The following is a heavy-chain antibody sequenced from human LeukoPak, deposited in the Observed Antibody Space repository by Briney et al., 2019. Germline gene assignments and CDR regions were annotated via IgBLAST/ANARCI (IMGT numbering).Heavy chain of an antibody. J-gene: IGHJ4*02. CDR3: ARDLSGWYDY. CDR1: GYTFSGYE. Sequence: PGGPLRLSCAASGYTFSGYEMNWVRQAPGKGLEWVSYISSSGSSIYYADSVKGRFTISRDNAKNSLYLQMNSLRAEDTAVYYCARDLSGWYDYWGQGTLVTVSS. V-gene: IGHV3-48*03. D-gene: IGHD6-19*01. CDR2: ISSSGSSI.